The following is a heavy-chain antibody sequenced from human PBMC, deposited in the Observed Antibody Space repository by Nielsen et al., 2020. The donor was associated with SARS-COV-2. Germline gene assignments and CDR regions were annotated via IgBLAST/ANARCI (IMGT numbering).Heavy chain of an antibody. CDR3: ARRGSTAYAFDI. J-gene: IGHJ3*02. CDR1: GESFSGYY. Sequence: SETLSLTCAVYGESFSGYYWSWIRQPPGKGLEWIGEINHSGSTNYNPSLKSRVTISVDTSKNQFSLKLSSVTAADTAVYYCARRGSTAYAFDIWGQGTMVTVSS. D-gene: IGHD4-17*01. V-gene: IGHV4-34*01. CDR2: INHSGST.